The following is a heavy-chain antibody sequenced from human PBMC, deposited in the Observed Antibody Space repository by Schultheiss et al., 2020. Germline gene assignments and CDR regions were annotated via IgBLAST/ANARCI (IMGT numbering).Heavy chain of an antibody. CDR3: ARNLRPDFDY. D-gene: IGHD3-10*01. CDR2: TYYRSKWYN. CDR1: GDSVSSGSSA. V-gene: IGHV6-1*01. J-gene: IGHJ4*02. Sequence: SHTLSLTCAISGDSVSSGSSAWSWIRQSPSRGLEWLGRTYYRSKWYNDYAVSVKSRITINPDTSNNQFSLQLNSVTPEDTAVYYCARNLRPDFDYWGQGTLVTVSS.